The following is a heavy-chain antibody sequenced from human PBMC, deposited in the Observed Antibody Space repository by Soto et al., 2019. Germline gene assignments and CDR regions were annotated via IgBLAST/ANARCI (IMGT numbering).Heavy chain of an antibody. CDR2: IWYDGSNK. CDR1: GFTFSSYG. V-gene: IGHV3-33*01. D-gene: IGHD5-12*01. CDR3: ARAWLPEGWIDY. Sequence: QVQLVESGGGVVQPGRSLRLSCAASGFTFSSYGMHWVRQAPGKGLEWVAVIWYDGSNKYYADSVKGRFTISRDNSKNTLYLQMNSLRAEDTAVYYCARAWLPEGWIDYWGQGTLVTVSS. J-gene: IGHJ4*02.